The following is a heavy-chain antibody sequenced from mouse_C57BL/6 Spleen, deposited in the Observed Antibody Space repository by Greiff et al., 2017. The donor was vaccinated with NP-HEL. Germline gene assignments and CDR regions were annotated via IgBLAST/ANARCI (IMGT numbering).Heavy chain of an antibody. CDR2: IRLKSDNYAT. J-gene: IGHJ2*01. V-gene: IGHV6-3*01. CDR1: GFTFSNYW. Sequence: EVQGVESGGGLVQPGGSMKLSCVASGFTFSNYWMNWVRQSPEKGLEWVAQIRLKSDNYATHYAESVKGRFTISRDDSKSSVYLQMNNLRAEDTGIYYCTYYDSLDYWGQGTTLTVSS. CDR3: TYYDSLDY. D-gene: IGHD2-4*01.